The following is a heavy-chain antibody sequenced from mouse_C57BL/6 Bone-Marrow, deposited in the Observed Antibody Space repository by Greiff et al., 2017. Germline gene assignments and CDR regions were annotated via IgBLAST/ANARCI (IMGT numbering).Heavy chain of an antibody. Sequence: VQLQQSGAELVRPGASVTLSCKASGYTFTDYEMHWVKQTPVHGLEWIWAIDPETGGTAYNQKFKGKAILTADKASSPAYMELRSLTSEDSAVYYCTRSKWSFDYWGQGTTLTVSS. V-gene: IGHV1-15*01. D-gene: IGHD1-3*01. CDR3: TRSKWSFDY. J-gene: IGHJ2*01. CDR2: IDPETGGT. CDR1: GYTFTDYE.